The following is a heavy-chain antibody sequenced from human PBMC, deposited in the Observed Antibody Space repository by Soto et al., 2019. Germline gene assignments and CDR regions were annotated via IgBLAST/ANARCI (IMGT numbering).Heavy chain of an antibody. J-gene: IGHJ5*02. CDR1: GGSISSSSYY. CDR3: ASTTHYDFWSGYRNNWFDP. V-gene: IGHV4-39*01. CDR2: IYYSGST. Sequence: LSLTCTVSGGSISSSSYYWGWIRQPPGKGLEWIGSIYYSGSTYYNPSLKSRVTISVDTSKNQFSLKLSSVTAADTAVYYCASTTHYDFWSGYRNNWFDPWGQETLVTVSS. D-gene: IGHD3-3*01.